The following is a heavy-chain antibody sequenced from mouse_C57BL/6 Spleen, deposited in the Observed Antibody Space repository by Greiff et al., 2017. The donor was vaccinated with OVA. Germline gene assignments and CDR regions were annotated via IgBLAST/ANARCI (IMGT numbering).Heavy chain of an antibody. CDR3: VRGVTDWYFDV. D-gene: IGHD2-2*01. V-gene: IGHV1-52*01. CDR2: IDPSDSET. Sequence: QVQLQQPGAELVRPGSSVKLSCKASGYTFTSYWMHWVKQRPIQGLEWIGNIDPSDSETHYNQKFKDKATLTVDKSSSTAYMQLSSLTSEDSAVYYCVRGVTDWYFDVWGTGTTVTVSS. J-gene: IGHJ1*03. CDR1: GYTFTSYW.